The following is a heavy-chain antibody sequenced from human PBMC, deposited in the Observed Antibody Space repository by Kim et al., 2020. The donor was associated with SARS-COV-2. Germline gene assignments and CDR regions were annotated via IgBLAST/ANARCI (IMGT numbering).Heavy chain of an antibody. CDR1: GGSISSSSYY. CDR3: ARDMVRGVPNYFDY. J-gene: IGHJ4*02. Sequence: SETLSLTCTVSGGSISSSSYYWGWIRQPPGKGLEWIGSIYYSGSTYYNPSLKSRVTISVDTSKNQFSLKLSSVTAADTAVYYCARDMVRGVPNYFDYWGQGTLVTVSS. V-gene: IGHV4-39*07. D-gene: IGHD3-10*01. CDR2: IYYSGST.